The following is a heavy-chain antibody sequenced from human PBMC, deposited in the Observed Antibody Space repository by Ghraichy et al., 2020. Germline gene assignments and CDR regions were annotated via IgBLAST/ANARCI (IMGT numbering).Heavy chain of an antibody. V-gene: IGHV4-61*01. CDR1: GGSVSSGSYY. Sequence: SETLSLTCTVSGGSVSSGSYYWSWIRQPPGKGLEWIGYIYYSGSTNYNPSLKSRVTISVDTSKNQFSLKLSSVTAADTAVYYCAIMTTVVRGYYWGQGTLVTVSS. J-gene: IGHJ4*02. CDR3: AIMTTVVRGYY. CDR2: IYYSGST. D-gene: IGHD4-23*01.